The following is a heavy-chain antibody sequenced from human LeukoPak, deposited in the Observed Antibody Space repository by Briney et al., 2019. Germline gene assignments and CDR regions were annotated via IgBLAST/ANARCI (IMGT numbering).Heavy chain of an antibody. CDR2: INHSGST. J-gene: IGHJ4*02. V-gene: IGHV4-34*01. D-gene: IGHD5-18*01. CDR3: ARGRSRGYSYGWNY. Sequence: PSETLSLTCTVSGGSISSYYWSWIRQPPGKGLEWIGEINHSGSTNYNPSLKSRVTISVDTSKNQFSLKLSSVTAADTAVYYCARGRSRGYSYGWNYWGQGTLVTVSS. CDR1: GGSISSYY.